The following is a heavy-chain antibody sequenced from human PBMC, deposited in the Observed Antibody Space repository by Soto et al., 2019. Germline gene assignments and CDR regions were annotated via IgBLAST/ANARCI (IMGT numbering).Heavy chain of an antibody. Sequence: QMQLQQWGAGLLKASETLSLTCSVSGGSFSGYYLAWIRQPPGKGLEWIGEINHAGSTKYHPSLKSRVVLSVDLSNTPVSLRVRSVTAADTAVYFCARQSGPAYRYGMDIWGKGTTVTVSS. J-gene: IGHJ6*04. CDR3: ARQSGPAYRYGMDI. V-gene: IGHV4-34*02. D-gene: IGHD1-1*01. CDR1: GGSFSGYY. CDR2: INHAGST.